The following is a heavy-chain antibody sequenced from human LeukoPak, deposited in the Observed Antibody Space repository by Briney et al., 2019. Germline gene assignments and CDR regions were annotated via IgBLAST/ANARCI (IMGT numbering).Heavy chain of an antibody. CDR2: INTKGET. Sequence: SETLSLTCTVSGVSMSAYQWSWVRQSPEKGLEWIGCINTKGETSYNPSLKGRVTTSVDTSKSQFSLRLTSVTAADTAVYYCATSNDAKIAPFDHWGQGAPVTVSS. J-gene: IGHJ4*02. CDR3: ATSNDAKIAPFDH. V-gene: IGHV4-4*09. CDR1: GVSMSAYQ. D-gene: IGHD2-21*01.